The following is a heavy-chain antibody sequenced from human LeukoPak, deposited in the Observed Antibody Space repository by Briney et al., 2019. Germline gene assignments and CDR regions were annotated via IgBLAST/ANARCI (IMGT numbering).Heavy chain of an antibody. CDR3: ARGDGVYVY. V-gene: IGHV3-53*01. J-gene: IGHJ4*02. Sequence: GGSLRRSCAASGFTVSSNYMTWVRQAPGQGLEWVSVIYFGGTTYYADSVKGRFTISRDNSKNTVYLQMNSLRVEDTAVYYCARGDGVYVYWGQGTLVTVSS. CDR1: GFTVSSNY. D-gene: IGHD5/OR15-5a*01. CDR2: IYFGGTT.